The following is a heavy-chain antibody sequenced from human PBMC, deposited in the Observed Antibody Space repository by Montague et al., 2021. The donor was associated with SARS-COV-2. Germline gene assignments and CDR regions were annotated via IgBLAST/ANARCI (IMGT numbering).Heavy chain of an antibody. V-gene: IGHV6-1*01. J-gene: IGHJ4*02. D-gene: IGHD6-13*01. CDR2: TYYRSKWYN. CDR3: ARSVGASSSSWPLPTLFDY. Sequence: CAISGDSVSSNSAAWNWIRQSPSRGLEWLGRTYYRSKWYNDYALSVTSRITINPDTSKNQFSLQLNSVTPEDTAVYYCARSVGASSSSWPLPTLFDYWDQGALVTVSS. CDR1: GDSVSSNSAA.